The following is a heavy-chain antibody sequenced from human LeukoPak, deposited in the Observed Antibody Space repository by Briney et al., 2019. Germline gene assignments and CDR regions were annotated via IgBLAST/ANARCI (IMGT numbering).Heavy chain of an antibody. Sequence: SQTLSLTCAISGDSVSSLNGAWIWIRQSPSRGLEWLGRTYYRSKWYSDYAPSMRGRISINADTSKNQFSLQLNSVTPEDTAVYYCARDLGNTGWYTFEYWGQGTLVTVSS. CDR1: GDSVSSLNGA. V-gene: IGHV6-1*01. CDR3: ARDLGNTGWYTFEY. CDR2: TYYRSKWYS. J-gene: IGHJ4*02. D-gene: IGHD6-19*01.